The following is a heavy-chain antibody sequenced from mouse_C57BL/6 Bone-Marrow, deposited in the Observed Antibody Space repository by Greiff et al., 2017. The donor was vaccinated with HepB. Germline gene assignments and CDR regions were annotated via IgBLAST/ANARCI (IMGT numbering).Heavy chain of an antibody. Sequence: VQLQQSGPELVKPGASVKIPCKASGYTFTDYNMDWVKQSHGKSLEWIGDINPNNGGTIYNQKFKGKATLTVDKSSSTAYMELRSLTSEDTAVYYCARWGPCSDYYGSSHPFAYWGQGTLVTVSA. D-gene: IGHD1-1*01. V-gene: IGHV1-18*01. J-gene: IGHJ3*01. CDR1: GYTFTDYN. CDR3: ARWGPCSDYYGSSHPFAY. CDR2: INPNNGGT.